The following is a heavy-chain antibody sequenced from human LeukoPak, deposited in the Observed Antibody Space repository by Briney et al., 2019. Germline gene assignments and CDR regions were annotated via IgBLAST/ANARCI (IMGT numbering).Heavy chain of an antibody. J-gene: IGHJ4*02. CDR3: AKDDRGNEAPFDY. V-gene: IGHV3-30*18. CDR2: ISYDGTNK. Sequence: GRSLRLSCAASGFTFSNYDMHWVRQAPGKGLEWVAVISYDGTNKYYADSVKGRFTISRDNSKNTLHLQMNSLRAEDTAVFYCAKDDRGNEAPFDYWGQGTLVTVSS. CDR1: GFTFSNYD.